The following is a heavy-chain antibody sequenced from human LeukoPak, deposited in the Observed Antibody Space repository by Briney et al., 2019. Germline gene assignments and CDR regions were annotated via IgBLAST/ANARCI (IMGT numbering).Heavy chain of an antibody. V-gene: IGHV4-4*02. D-gene: IGHD3-3*01. Sequence: NPSETLSLTCAVSGGSISSSNWWSWVRQPPGKGLEWIGEIYHSGSTNYNPSLKSRVTISVDRSKNQFSLKLSSVTAADTAVYYCARGYDFWSGYYYFDYWGQGTLSPSPQ. CDR1: GGSISSSNW. CDR2: IYHSGST. CDR3: ARGYDFWSGYYYFDY. J-gene: IGHJ4*02.